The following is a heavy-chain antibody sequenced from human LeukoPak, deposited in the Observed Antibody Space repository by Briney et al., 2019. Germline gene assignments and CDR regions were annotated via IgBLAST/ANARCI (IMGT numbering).Heavy chain of an antibody. CDR1: GFTFSSYA. D-gene: IGHD6-13*01. CDR2: ISYDGSNK. V-gene: IGHV3-30*04. J-gene: IGHJ4*02. Sequence: PGRSLRLSCAASGFTFSSYAMHWVRQAPGKGLEWVAVISYDGSNKYYADSVKGRFTISRDNSKNTLYLQMNSLRAEDTAVYYCARDSYSSSWPWKDYWGQGTLVTVSS. CDR3: ARDSYSSSWPWKDY.